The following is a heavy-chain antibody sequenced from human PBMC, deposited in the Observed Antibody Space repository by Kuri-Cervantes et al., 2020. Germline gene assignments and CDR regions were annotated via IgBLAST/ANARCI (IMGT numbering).Heavy chain of an antibody. Sequence: GESLKISCAASGFTVSSNYMSWVRQAPGKGLEWVAVISYDGSNKYYADSVKGRFTISRDNAKNSLYLQMNSLRAEDTAVYYCARESDSSGYYGPMRAFDIWGQGTMVTVSS. D-gene: IGHD3-22*01. CDR3: ARESDSSGYYGPMRAFDI. V-gene: IGHV3-30*03. J-gene: IGHJ3*02. CDR1: GFTVSSNY. CDR2: ISYDGSNK.